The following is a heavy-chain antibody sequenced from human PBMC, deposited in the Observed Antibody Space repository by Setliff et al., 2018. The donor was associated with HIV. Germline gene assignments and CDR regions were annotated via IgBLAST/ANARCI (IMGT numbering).Heavy chain of an antibody. CDR3: GRTMTYYYLCMDV. CDR1: GGSISSNSW. V-gene: IGHV4-4*02. Sequence: KASETLSLTCDVSGGSISSNSWWTWVRQPPGKGLEWIGQTYHGGNTRYNPSLKSRLTMSIDKSKNQVSLELSSVTAADTAVYYCGRTMTYYYLCMDVWGNGTTVTVSS. J-gene: IGHJ6*03. CDR2: TYHGGNT.